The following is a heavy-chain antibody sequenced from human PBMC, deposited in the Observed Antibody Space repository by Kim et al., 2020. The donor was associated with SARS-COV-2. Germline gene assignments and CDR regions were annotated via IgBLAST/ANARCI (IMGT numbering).Heavy chain of an antibody. V-gene: IGHV3-23*01. CDR1: GFTFNIYA. D-gene: IGHD1-26*01. J-gene: IGHJ4*02. CDR2: ISASGGST. CDR3: AKDWVGATD. Sequence: GGSLRLSCAASGFTFNIYAMSWVRQAPGKGLEWVSAISASGGSTYYADSVKGRFTISRDNAKNTVYLQMNSLRAEDTAVYYCAKDWVGATDWGQGTLVTV.